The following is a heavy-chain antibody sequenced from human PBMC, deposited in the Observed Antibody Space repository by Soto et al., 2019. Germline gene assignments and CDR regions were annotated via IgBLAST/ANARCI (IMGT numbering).Heavy chain of an antibody. CDR3: TTYSPVDIVVVVAGPTYYFDY. J-gene: IGHJ4*02. CDR1: GFTFSNAW. V-gene: IGHV3-15*07. CDR2: IKSKTAGGTT. Sequence: PGGSLRLSCAASGFTFSNAWINWVRQAPGKGLEWVGRIKSKTAGGTTDFAAPVKGRFAISRDDSKNTLYLQMNSLKTEDTVVYYCTTYSPVDIVVVVAGPTYYFDYWGQGPWSPSPQ. D-gene: IGHD2-15*01.